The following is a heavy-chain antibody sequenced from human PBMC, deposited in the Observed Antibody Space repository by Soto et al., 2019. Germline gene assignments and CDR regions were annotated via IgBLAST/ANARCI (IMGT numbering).Heavy chain of an antibody. V-gene: IGHV4-34*01. J-gene: IGHJ5*02. Sequence: GSLRLSCAASGFTFSSYAMSWVRQAPGKGLEWIGEINHSGSTNYNPSLKSRVTISVDTSKNQFSLKLSSVTAADTAVYYCARASVDTAMETNWFDPWGQGTLVTVSS. CDR2: INHSGST. D-gene: IGHD5-18*01. CDR1: GFTFSSYA. CDR3: ARASVDTAMETNWFDP.